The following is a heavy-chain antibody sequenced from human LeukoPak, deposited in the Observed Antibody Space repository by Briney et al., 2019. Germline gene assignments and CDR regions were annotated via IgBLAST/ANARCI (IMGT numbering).Heavy chain of an antibody. J-gene: IGHJ4*02. Sequence: SQTLSLTCAVSGGSISSSSYYWGWIRQPPGKGLEWIGSIYYSGSTYYNPSLKSRVTISVDTSKNQFSLKLSSVTAADTAVYYCARDRVRGNSNPYFDYWGQGTLVTVSS. CDR3: ARDRVRGNSNPYFDY. CDR2: IYYSGST. CDR1: GGSISSSSYY. V-gene: IGHV4-39*07. D-gene: IGHD4-11*01.